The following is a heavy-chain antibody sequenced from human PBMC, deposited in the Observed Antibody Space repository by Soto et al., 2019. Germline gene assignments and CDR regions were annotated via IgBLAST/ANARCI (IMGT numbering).Heavy chain of an antibody. CDR3: AREGNIVASTNFDY. CDR1: GDSVSSNSAT. V-gene: IGHV6-1*01. CDR2: TYYRSKWYD. J-gene: IGHJ4*02. Sequence: KQSQTLSLTCAISGDSVSSNSATWNWIRQSPSRGLEWLGRTYYRSKWYDDYAISVRSRITINPDTSKNQFSLQLNSVTPEDTAVYYCAREGNIVASTNFDYWGQGTLVTVSS. D-gene: IGHD5-12*01.